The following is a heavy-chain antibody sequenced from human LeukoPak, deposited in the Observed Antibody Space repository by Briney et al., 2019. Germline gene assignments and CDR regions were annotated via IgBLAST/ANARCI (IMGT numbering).Heavy chain of an antibody. Sequence: ASVKVSCKASGYTFTGYYMHWVRQAPGQGLEWMGWINPNSGGTNYAQKFQGRVTMTRDTSISTAYMELSRLRSDDTAVYYCARFHISTGSFDFWGQGTLVTVSS. D-gene: IGHD3-9*01. V-gene: IGHV1-2*02. CDR2: INPNSGGT. CDR3: ARFHISTGSFDF. CDR1: GYTFTGYY. J-gene: IGHJ4*02.